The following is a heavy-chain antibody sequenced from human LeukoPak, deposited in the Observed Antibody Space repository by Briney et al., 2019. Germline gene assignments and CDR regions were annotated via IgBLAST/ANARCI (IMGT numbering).Heavy chain of an antibody. CDR1: GGSISSYY. CDR2: IYYSGST. V-gene: IGHV4-59*01. CDR3: ARRVTYCSSTSCYRDNYYFDY. J-gene: IGHJ4*02. D-gene: IGHD2-2*02. Sequence: PSETLSLTCTVSGGSISSYYWSWIRQPPGKGLEWIGYIYYSGSTNYNPSLKSRVTISVDTSKNQFSLKLSSVTAADTAVYYCARRVTYCSSTSCYRDNYYFDYWGQGTLVTVSS.